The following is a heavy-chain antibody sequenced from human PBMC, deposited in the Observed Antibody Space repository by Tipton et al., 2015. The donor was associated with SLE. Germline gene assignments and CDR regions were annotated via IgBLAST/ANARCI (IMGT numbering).Heavy chain of an antibody. CDR2: IYHSGST. CDR1: GGSISSGGYS. V-gene: IGHV4-30-2*01. CDR3: AGWELRSYYYYYMDV. Sequence: TLSLTCAVSGGSISSGGYSWSWIRQPPGKGLEWIGYIYHSGSTYYNPSLKSRVTISVDRSKNQFSLKLSSVTAADTAVYYCAGWELRSYYYYYMDVWGKGTTVTVSS. D-gene: IGHD1-26*01. J-gene: IGHJ6*03.